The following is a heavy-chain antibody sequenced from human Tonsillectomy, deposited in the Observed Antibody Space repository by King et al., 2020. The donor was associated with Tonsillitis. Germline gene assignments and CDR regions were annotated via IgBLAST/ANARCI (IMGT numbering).Heavy chain of an antibody. D-gene: IGHD3-10*01. Sequence: VQLVESGGGLVQPGGSLRLSCAASGFTFSSYAMSWVRQAPGKGLEWVSSISGSGGSTYYADSVKGRFTISRDNSKNTLDLQMNSLRAEDTAVDYCERGNLLYHGSGTFCEYWGQGILVTVSS. V-gene: IGHV3-23*04. CDR3: ERGNLLYHGSGTFCEY. CDR1: GFTFSSYA. J-gene: IGHJ4*02. CDR2: ISGSGGST.